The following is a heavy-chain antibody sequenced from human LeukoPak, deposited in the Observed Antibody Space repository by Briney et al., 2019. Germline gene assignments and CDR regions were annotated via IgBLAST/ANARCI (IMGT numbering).Heavy chain of an antibody. Sequence: GGSLRLSCAASGLTFSSYAMSWVRQAPGKGLEWVSAISGSGGSTYYADSVKGRFTISRDNSKNTLYLQMNSLRAEDTAVYYCAKGFGYYDSSFDYWGQGTLVNVSS. CDR2: ISGSGGST. D-gene: IGHD3-22*01. V-gene: IGHV3-23*01. J-gene: IGHJ4*02. CDR1: GLTFSSYA. CDR3: AKGFGYYDSSFDY.